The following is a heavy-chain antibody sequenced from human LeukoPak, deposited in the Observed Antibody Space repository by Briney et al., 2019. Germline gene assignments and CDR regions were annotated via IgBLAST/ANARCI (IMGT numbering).Heavy chain of an antibody. CDR3: ARHGRGAQLWQQVDF. V-gene: IGHV1-69*05. CDR2: IIPIFGTA. D-gene: IGHD5-18*01. Sequence: SVKVSCKTSGGTFSSYAISWVRQAPGQGLEWMGGIIPIFGTANYAQKFQGRVTITTDESTSTAYMELSSLRSEDTAVYYCARHGRGAQLWQQVDFWGQGTLVTVSS. CDR1: GGTFSSYA. J-gene: IGHJ4*02.